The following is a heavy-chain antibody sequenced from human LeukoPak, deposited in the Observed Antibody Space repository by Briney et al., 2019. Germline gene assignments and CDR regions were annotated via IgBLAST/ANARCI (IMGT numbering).Heavy chain of an antibody. Sequence: SVKVSCKASRGTFSSYAISWVRQAPGQGLEWMGRIRLNLGIANNTQKYQCRVTITTDKSTSTGYMEMSSLRFEDTAVYYYARDYAVTTGYYGMDVWGQGTTVTVSS. D-gene: IGHD4-17*01. CDR2: IRLNLGIA. CDR3: ARDYAVTTGYYGMDV. CDR1: RGTFSSYA. V-gene: IGHV1-69*04. J-gene: IGHJ6*02.